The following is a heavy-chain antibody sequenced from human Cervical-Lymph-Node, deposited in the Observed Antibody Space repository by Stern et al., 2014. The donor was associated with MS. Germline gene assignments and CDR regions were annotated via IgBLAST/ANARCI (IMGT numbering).Heavy chain of an antibody. CDR1: GYSFTSYW. Sequence: VQLVESGAEMKKPGESLKISCKASGYSFTSYWIAWVRQMPGKGLEWMGIVYPGDSDTRFNWPFHGQIPISADKSTNTADLQWNSLQASDSGIYYCARQSSAGWSAFDPWGQGTPVTVSS. V-gene: IGHV5-51*01. CDR2: VYPGDSDT. D-gene: IGHD6-19*01. CDR3: ARQSSAGWSAFDP. J-gene: IGHJ5*02.